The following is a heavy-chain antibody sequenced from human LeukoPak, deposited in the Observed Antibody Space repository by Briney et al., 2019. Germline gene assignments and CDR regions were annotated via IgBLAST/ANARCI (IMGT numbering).Heavy chain of an antibody. CDR2: INPNSGGT. V-gene: IGHV1-2*02. CDR3: ARDLTAIGYCSGGSCYDYYYYYMDV. Sequence: ASVKVSCKASGYTFTGYYMHWARQAPGQGLEWMGWINPNSGGTNYAQKFQGRVTMTRDTSISTAYMELSRLRSDDTAVYYCARDLTAIGYCSGGSCYDYYYYYMDVWGKGTTVTVSS. J-gene: IGHJ6*03. CDR1: GYTFTGYY. D-gene: IGHD2-15*01.